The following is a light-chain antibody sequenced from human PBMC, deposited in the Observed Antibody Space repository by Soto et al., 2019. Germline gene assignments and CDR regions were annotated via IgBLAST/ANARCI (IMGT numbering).Light chain of an antibody. V-gene: IGLV2-11*01. Sequence: QSALTQPRSVPGSPGQSVTVSCTGTSRDVGIYNYVSWYQQRPGTAPKVMIYDVTKRPSGVPDRFSGSKSANTASLTISGLQADDEADYCCCSYAGNYTLLFGGGTKLTVL. J-gene: IGLJ2*01. CDR3: CSYAGNYTLL. CDR1: SRDVGIYNY. CDR2: DVT.